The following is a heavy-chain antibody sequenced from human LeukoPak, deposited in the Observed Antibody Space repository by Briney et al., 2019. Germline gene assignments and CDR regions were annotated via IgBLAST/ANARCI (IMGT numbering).Heavy chain of an antibody. Sequence: PSETLSLTCTVSGGSISSSSYYWGCIRQPPGKGLEWVGSIYYSGSTYYNPSLKSRVTISVDTSKNQFSLKLSSVTAADTAVYYCARDNQGNGDYLRYNWFDPWGQGTLVTVSS. J-gene: IGHJ5*02. D-gene: IGHD4-17*01. CDR1: GGSISSSSYY. CDR2: IYYSGST. V-gene: IGHV4-39*07. CDR3: ARDNQGNGDYLRYNWFDP.